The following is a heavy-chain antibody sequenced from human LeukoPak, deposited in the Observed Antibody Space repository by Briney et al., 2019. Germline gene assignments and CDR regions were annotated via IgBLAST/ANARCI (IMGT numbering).Heavy chain of an antibody. CDR2: IIPIFGTA. Sequence: SVKVSCKASGGTFSSYAISWVRQAPGQGLEWMGGIIPIFGTANYAQKFQGRVTITTDESTSTAYMELSSLRSEDTAVYYCARDSLGFGGDFRFDYWGQGTPVTVSS. V-gene: IGHV1-69*05. J-gene: IGHJ4*02. CDR1: GGTFSSYA. D-gene: IGHD4-17*01. CDR3: ARDSLGFGGDFRFDY.